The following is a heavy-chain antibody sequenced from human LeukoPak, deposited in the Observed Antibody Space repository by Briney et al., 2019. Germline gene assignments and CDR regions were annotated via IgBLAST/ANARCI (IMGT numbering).Heavy chain of an antibody. V-gene: IGHV3-30*02. CDR3: AKISGYYPFEY. CDR1: GFTFSSYG. J-gene: IGHJ4*02. D-gene: IGHD3-22*01. CDR2: IRYDGTKK. Sequence: GGTLRLSCAASGFTFSSYGMHWVRQAPGKGLEWVALIRYDGTKKYYADSLKGRFTISRDNSKNTLYLQMNSLRAEDTAVYYCAKISGYYPFEYWGQGTLVAVSS.